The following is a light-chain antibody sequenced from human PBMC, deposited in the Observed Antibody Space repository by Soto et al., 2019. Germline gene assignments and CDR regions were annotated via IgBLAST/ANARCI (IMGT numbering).Light chain of an antibody. J-gene: IGLJ3*02. CDR2: TND. CDR1: SSNIAKNY. CDR3: ATWDDNVNGL. Sequence: QSVLTQPPSVSGTPGQRVTSSCLGGSSNIAKNYVYWYQHLPGTAPKLLISTNDQRPSGIRDRFYASKSATSASLAITGLRYEAEGDYYCATWDDNVNGLFGGGTKLTVL. V-gene: IGLV1-47*01.